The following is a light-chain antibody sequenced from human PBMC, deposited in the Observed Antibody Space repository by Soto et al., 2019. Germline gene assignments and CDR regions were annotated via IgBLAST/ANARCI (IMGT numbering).Light chain of an antibody. J-gene: IGKJ4*02. CDR2: GAS. Sequence: EILMTQSPATLSVSPGERATLSCRASQTISTKLAWYQQKPGQAPRLLIYGASSRATGIPDRFSGSGSGTDFTLTISRLEPEDFAVYYCQQYGSSRFGGGTKVDIK. CDR3: QQYGSSR. CDR1: QTISTK. V-gene: IGKV3-20*01.